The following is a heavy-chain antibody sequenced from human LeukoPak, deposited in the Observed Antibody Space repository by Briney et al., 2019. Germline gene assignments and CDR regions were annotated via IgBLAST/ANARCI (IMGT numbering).Heavy chain of an antibody. V-gene: IGHV3-7*01. D-gene: IGHD4-23*01. CDR1: GFTFSDYY. J-gene: IGHJ4*02. Sequence: GGSLRLSCVASGFTFSDYYMSWVRQPPGEGLEWVANIKQDGSEKYYVDSVKGRFTISRDNAKNSLFLQMNSLRAEDTAVYYCAREVTPYYWGQGTLATVSS. CDR2: IKQDGSEK. CDR3: AREVTPYY.